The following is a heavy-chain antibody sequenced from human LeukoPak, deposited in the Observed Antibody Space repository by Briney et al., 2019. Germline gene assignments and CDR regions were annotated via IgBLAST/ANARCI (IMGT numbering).Heavy chain of an antibody. D-gene: IGHD5-24*01. CDR1: GGSISGYY. Sequence: AETLTLTCTVSGGSISGYYWSWIRQPPGERLEWIGRIYKSGSTTYNPSLESRVTMSVDTSKNQLSLNLSSVTAADTAVYYCARISATTGGFDFWGQGTLVTVSS. CDR3: ARISATTGGFDF. CDR2: IYKSGST. J-gene: IGHJ4*02. V-gene: IGHV4-4*07.